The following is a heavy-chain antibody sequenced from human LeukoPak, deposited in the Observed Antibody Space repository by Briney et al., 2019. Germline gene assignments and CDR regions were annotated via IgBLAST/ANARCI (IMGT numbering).Heavy chain of an antibody. CDR3: AREGHYDSSGYPPDY. Sequence: ASVKVSCKASGYIFNSYGISWVRQAPGQGLEWMGWIGTYKGVTNYPQKFQGRVTMTTETSTSTAYMELSSLSSDDTAVYYCAREGHYDSSGYPPDYWGQGTLVTVSS. V-gene: IGHV1-18*01. CDR2: IGTYKGVT. CDR1: GYIFNSYG. J-gene: IGHJ4*02. D-gene: IGHD3-22*01.